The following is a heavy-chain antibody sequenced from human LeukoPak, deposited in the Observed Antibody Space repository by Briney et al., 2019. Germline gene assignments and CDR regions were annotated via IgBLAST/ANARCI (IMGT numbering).Heavy chain of an antibody. Sequence: ASVKVSCKASGCTFTGYYMHWVRQAPGQGLEWMGWINPNSGGTNYAQKFQGRVTMTRDTSISTAYMELSRLRSDDTAVYYCARAKYSSSSDFDYWGQGTLVTVSS. V-gene: IGHV1-2*02. J-gene: IGHJ4*02. CDR2: INPNSGGT. CDR3: ARAKYSSSSDFDY. D-gene: IGHD6-6*01. CDR1: GCTFTGYY.